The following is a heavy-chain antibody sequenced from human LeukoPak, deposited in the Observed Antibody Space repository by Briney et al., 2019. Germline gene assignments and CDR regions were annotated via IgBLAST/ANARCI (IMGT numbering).Heavy chain of an antibody. J-gene: IGHJ4*02. D-gene: IGHD1-26*01. CDR2: IHYSGST. CDR3: ARCQAGATQLFDY. V-gene: IGHV4-61*01. Sequence: SETLSLTCTVSDVSVTRGPDYWTWIRQPPGKGLERIGYIHYSGSTNYIPSLKSRVTISLDTSKNQFSLNLNSVTAADTAVYYCARCQAGATQLFDYWGQGTLVTVSS. CDR1: DVSVTRGPDY.